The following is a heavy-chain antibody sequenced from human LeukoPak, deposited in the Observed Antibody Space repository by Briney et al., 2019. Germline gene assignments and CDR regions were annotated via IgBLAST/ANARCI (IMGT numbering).Heavy chain of an antibody. D-gene: IGHD6-13*01. Sequence: ASVKVSCKASGYTFTSYGVSWVRQAPGQGLGWLGWISAYNGNTDYAQKLQGRVTMTTDTSTSTAYMELRSLRSEDTAVYYCARGRGVGSSWPYWGQGTLVTVSS. CDR2: ISAYNGNT. CDR3: ARGRGVGSSWPY. J-gene: IGHJ4*02. CDR1: GYTFTSYG. V-gene: IGHV1-18*01.